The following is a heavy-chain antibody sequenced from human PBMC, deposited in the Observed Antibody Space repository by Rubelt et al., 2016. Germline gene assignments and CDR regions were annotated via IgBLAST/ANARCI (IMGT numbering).Heavy chain of an antibody. J-gene: IGHJ2*01. CDR2: IYYSGST. D-gene: IGHD5-24*01. V-gene: IGHV4-39*01. CDR3: ARLRRSYWYFDL. Sequence: QLQLQESGPGPVKPAETLSLTCTVSGGSISSSSYYWGWLRQPPGKGLEWIGSIYYSGSTYYNPSLKSRVTISVDTSKNQFSLKLSTVTAEDTAVHYCARLRRSYWYFDLWGRGTLVTVSS. CDR1: GGSISSSSYY.